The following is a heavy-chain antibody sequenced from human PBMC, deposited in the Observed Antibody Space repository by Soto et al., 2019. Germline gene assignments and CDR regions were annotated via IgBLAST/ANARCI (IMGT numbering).Heavy chain of an antibody. V-gene: IGHV4-39*01. CDR1: GGSISSSSYY. CDR2: IYYSGST. D-gene: IGHD2-2*01. Sequence: SETLSLTCTVSGGSISSSSYYWGWIRQPPGKGLEWIGSIYYSGSTYYNPSLKSRVTISVDTSKNQFSLKLSSVTAADTAVYYCARHAIVVVPAAMFTNWFDPWGQGTLVTVSS. J-gene: IGHJ5*02. CDR3: ARHAIVVVPAAMFTNWFDP.